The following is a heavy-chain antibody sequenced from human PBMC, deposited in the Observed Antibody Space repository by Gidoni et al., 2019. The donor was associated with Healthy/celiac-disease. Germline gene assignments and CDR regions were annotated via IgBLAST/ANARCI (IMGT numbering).Heavy chain of an antibody. D-gene: IGHD6-13*01. Sequence: QVQLQESGPGLVKPSETLSLTCTVSGYSISSGYYWGWIRQPPGKGLEWIGSIYHSGSTYYNPSLKSRVTISVDTSKNQFSLKLSSVTAADTAVYYCARVVEPAAAAAFWFDPWGQGTLVTVSS. CDR3: ARVVEPAAAAAFWFDP. CDR1: GYSISSGYY. J-gene: IGHJ5*02. CDR2: IYHSGST. V-gene: IGHV4-38-2*02.